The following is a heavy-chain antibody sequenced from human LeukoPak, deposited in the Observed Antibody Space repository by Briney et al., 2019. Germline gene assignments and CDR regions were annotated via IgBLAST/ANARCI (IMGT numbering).Heavy chain of an antibody. J-gene: IGHJ4*02. CDR2: ISSDGTNK. D-gene: IGHD3/OR15-3a*01. CDR1: GFTFSSYA. V-gene: IGHV3-30-3*01. Sequence: GGSLRPSCAASGFTFSSYALHWVRQAPGKGLEWVTIISSDGTNKYYADSVKGRFTISRDNSKNTLYLQMNSLRAEDTAVYYCARGDYYFDYWGQGTLVTVSS. CDR3: ARGDYYFDY.